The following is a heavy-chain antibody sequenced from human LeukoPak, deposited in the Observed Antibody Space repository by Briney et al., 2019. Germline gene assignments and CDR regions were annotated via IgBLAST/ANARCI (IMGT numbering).Heavy chain of an antibody. J-gene: IGHJ4*02. V-gene: IGHV4-34*01. D-gene: IGHD5-18*01. CDR2: INHSGST. CDR3: AEGSYGRD. CDR1: GGSFSGYY. Sequence: PSETLSLTCAVYGGSFSGYYWSWIRQPPGKGLEWIGEINHSGSTNYNPSLKSRVTISVDTSKNQFSLKLSSVTAADTAVYYCAEGSYGRDWGQGTLVTVSS.